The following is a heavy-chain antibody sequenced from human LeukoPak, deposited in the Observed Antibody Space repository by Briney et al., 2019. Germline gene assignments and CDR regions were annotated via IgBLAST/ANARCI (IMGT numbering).Heavy chain of an antibody. CDR1: GYTLTELS. V-gene: IGHV1-24*01. CDR3: ATADTRGYAPFDY. D-gene: IGHD5-12*01. J-gene: IGHJ4*02. CDR2: FDPEDGET. Sequence: ASVKVSCKVSGYTLTELSMHWVRQAPGKGLEWVGGFDPEDGETIYAQKFQGRVTMTEDTSTDTAYMELSSLRSEDTAVYYCATADTRGYAPFDYWGQGTLVTVSS.